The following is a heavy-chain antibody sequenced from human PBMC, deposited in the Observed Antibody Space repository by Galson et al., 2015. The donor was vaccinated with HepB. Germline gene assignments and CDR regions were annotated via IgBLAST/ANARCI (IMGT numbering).Heavy chain of an antibody. CDR2: IVVGSGNT. V-gene: IGHV1-58*02. J-gene: IGHJ6*02. CDR3: SADRETVGRYQYV. CDR1: GFTFNKSA. D-gene: IGHD2-2*01. Sequence: SVKVSCKASGFTFNKSAMQWVRQSRGQGLEYIGWIVVGSGNTNYAQEFQERVTISRDMSTSTIYMELRSLRSEDTAVYYCSADRETVGRYQYVWGQGSMVTVS.